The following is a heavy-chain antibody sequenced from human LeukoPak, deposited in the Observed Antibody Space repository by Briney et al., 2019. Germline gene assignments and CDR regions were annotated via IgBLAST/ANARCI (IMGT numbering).Heavy chain of an antibody. D-gene: IGHD2-2*01. Sequence: SETLSLTCSVSGGSISRYYWAWIRQPAGKELEWIGRIYASGSTKYHPSLRSRVDMSVDTSKNQFSLNLHSVTAADTAVYFCARHGGPAYFYMDVWGKGTTVIVSS. J-gene: IGHJ6*03. CDR1: GGSISRYY. CDR3: ARHGGPAYFYMDV. CDR2: IYASGST. V-gene: IGHV4-4*07.